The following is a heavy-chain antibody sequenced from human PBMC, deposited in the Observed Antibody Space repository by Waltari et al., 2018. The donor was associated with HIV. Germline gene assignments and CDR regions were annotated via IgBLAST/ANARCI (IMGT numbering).Heavy chain of an antibody. CDR1: GFTVSSNY. J-gene: IGHJ6*02. V-gene: IGHV3-53*04. CDR2: IYSGGST. Sequence: EVQLVESGGGLVQPGGSLRLSCAASGFTVSSNYMSWVRQAPGKGLEWVSVIYSGGSTYYADSVKGRFTISRHNSKNTLYLQMNSLRAEDTAVYYCARDGGESDIAAAGTVYYGMDVWGQGTTVTVSS. D-gene: IGHD6-13*01. CDR3: ARDGGESDIAAAGTVYYGMDV.